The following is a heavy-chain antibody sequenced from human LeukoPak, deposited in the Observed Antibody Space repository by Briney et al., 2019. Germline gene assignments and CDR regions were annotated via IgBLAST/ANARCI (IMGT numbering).Heavy chain of an antibody. V-gene: IGHV3-23*01. CDR2: ISATGGTT. J-gene: IGHJ4*02. CDR3: VKEGFDY. CDR1: GFTFSNYV. Sequence: PGGSLRLSCAASGFTFSNYVMSWVRQAPGKGLEWVSSISATGGTTYYADSVKGRCTISRDNSKSTLYLQMNSLRAEDTAVYYCVKEGFDYWGQGTLVTVSS.